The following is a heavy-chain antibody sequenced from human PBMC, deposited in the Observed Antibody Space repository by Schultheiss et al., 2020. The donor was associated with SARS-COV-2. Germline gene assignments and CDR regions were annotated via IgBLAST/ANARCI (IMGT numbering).Heavy chain of an antibody. CDR3: ARDRRYCSSTSCYTYYYYGMDV. CDR2: IWYDGSNK. V-gene: IGHV3-33*08. CDR1: GFTFSSYA. J-gene: IGHJ6*02. D-gene: IGHD2-2*02. Sequence: GGSLRLSCAVSGFTFSSYAMHWVRQAPGKGLEWVAVIWYDGSNKYYADSVKGRFTISRDNSKNTLYLQMNSLRAEDTAVYYCARDRRYCSSTSCYTYYYYGMDVWGQGTTVTVSS.